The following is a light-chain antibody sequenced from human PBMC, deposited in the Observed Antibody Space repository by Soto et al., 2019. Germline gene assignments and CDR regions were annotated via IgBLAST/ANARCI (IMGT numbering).Light chain of an antibody. V-gene: IGKV1-33*01. J-gene: IGKJ5*01. CDR1: QDISNY. CDR3: QQTSSTPVT. Sequence: DIQMTQSPSSLSASVGDRVTITCQASQDISNYLNWYQQKPGKAPKLLIYDASNLETGVPSRFSGSGSGTLFNLTISSLQPEDFATYYCQQTSSTPVTFGQGTRLEIK. CDR2: DAS.